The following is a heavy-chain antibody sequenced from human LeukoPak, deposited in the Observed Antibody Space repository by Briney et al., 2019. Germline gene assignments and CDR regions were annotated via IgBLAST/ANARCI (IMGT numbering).Heavy chain of an antibody. CDR3: ARGYGSGSYPIDY. V-gene: IGHV3-33*01. J-gene: IGHJ4*02. CDR1: GFTFSNYG. Sequence: GRSLRLSCAASGFTFSNYGMHWVRQAPGKGLEWVAVIWYDGSNKYYADSVKGRFTISRDNSKNTLYRQMNSLRAEDTAVYYCARGYGSGSYPIDYWGQGTLVTVSS. CDR2: IWYDGSNK. D-gene: IGHD3-10*01.